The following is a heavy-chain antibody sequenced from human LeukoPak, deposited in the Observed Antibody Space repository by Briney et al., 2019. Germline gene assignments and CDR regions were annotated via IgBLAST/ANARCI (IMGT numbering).Heavy chain of an antibody. J-gene: IGHJ3*02. CDR1: GYTFTGYY. V-gene: IGHV1-2*02. Sequence: ASVKVSCKASGYTFTGYYMHWVRQAPGQGLEWMGWINPNSGGTNYAQKLQGRVTMTTDTSTSTAYMELRSLRSDDTAVYYCARERVGATGHAFDIWGQGTMVTVSS. D-gene: IGHD1-26*01. CDR2: INPNSGGT. CDR3: ARERVGATGHAFDI.